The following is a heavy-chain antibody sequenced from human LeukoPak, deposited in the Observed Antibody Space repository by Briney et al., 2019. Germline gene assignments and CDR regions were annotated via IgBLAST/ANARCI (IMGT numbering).Heavy chain of an antibody. CDR2: IYYSGST. V-gene: IGHV4-59*01. J-gene: IGHJ5*02. CDR1: GGSISSYY. D-gene: IGHD5-18*01. Sequence: SETLSLTCTVSGGSISSYYWSWIRQPPGKGLEWTGYIYYSGSTNYNPSLKSRVTISVDTSKNQFSLKLSSVTAADTAVYYCARSDTFDPWGQGTLVTVSS. CDR3: ARSDTFDP.